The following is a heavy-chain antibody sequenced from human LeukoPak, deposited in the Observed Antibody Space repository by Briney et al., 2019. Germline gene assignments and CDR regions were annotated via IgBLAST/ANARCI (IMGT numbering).Heavy chain of an antibody. CDR2: IYTSGST. CDR3: AREGRRTGYVDY. D-gene: IGHD3/OR15-3a*01. V-gene: IGHV4-4*07. CDR1: GGSISSYY. Sequence: SETLSLTCTVSGGSISSYYWSWIRQPAGKGLEWIGRIYTSGSTNYNPSLKSRVTISVDTSKNQFSLKLSSVTAADTAVYYCAREGRRTGYVDYWGQGTLVTVSS. J-gene: IGHJ4*02.